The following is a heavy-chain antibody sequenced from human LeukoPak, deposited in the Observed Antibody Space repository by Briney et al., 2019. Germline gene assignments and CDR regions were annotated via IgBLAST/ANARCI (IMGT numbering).Heavy chain of an antibody. CDR1: GFTFSSYG. J-gene: IGHJ4*02. V-gene: IGHV3-7*01. D-gene: IGHD6-19*01. Sequence: PGGSLRLSCAASGFTFSSYGMHWVRQAPGKGLEWVANIKQDGSEKYYVDSVKGRFTISRDNAKNSLYLQMNSLRAEDTAVYYCARDSSGWYYFDYWGQGTLVTVSS. CDR3: ARDSSGWYYFDY. CDR2: IKQDGSEK.